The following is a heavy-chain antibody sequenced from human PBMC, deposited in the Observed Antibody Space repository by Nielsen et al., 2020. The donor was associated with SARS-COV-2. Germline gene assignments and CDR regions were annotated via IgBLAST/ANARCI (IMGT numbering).Heavy chain of an antibody. CDR1: GFTFSNAW. Sequence: GGSLRLSCAASGFTFSNAWMSWVRQAPGKGLEWVGRIKSKTDGGTIDYAAPVKGRFTISRDDSKNTLYLQMNSLKTEDTAVYYCTTHGKGPGSYYDFWSGYPYYYMDVWGKGTTVTVSS. V-gene: IGHV3-15*01. CDR2: IKSKTDGGTI. J-gene: IGHJ6*03. CDR3: TTHGKGPGSYYDFWSGYPYYYMDV. D-gene: IGHD3-3*01.